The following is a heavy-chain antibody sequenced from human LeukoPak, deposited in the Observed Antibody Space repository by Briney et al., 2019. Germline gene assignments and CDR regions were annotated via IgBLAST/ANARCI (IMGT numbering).Heavy chain of an antibody. CDR3: VRVKGTYFDY. J-gene: IGHJ4*02. CDR2: ISPSSGNI. Sequence: GGSLRLSCVASGFPLSSYSINWIRQAPGKGLEWVSYISPSSGNIYYLDSVQGRFTVSRDNDRNSLFLQIDSPAAEDTAVYFCVRVKGTYFDYWGQGALVTVSS. D-gene: IGHD1-1*01. CDR1: GFPLSSYS. V-gene: IGHV3-48*01.